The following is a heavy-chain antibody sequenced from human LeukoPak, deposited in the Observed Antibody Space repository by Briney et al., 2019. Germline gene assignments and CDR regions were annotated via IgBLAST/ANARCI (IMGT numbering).Heavy chain of an antibody. J-gene: IGHJ6*02. V-gene: IGHV3-48*01. D-gene: IGHD3-3*01. CDR1: GFTFSSYS. CDR2: ISSSSSTI. Sequence: GGSLRLSCAASGFTFSSYSMNWVRQAPGKGLEWVSYISSSSSTIYYADSVKGRFTISRDNAKNSLYLQMNSLRAEDTAVYYCARFAKDTIFGADYYGMDVWGQGTTVTVSS. CDR3: ARFAKDTIFGADYYGMDV.